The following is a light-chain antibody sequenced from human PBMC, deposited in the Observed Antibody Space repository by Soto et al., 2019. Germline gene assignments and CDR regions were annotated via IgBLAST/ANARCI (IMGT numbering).Light chain of an antibody. CDR3: LQDYNYPLT. CDR1: QDIRNE. J-gene: IGKJ2*01. V-gene: IGKV1-6*01. Sequence: AIQMTQSPSSLSASVGDRVTITCRASQDIRNELGWYQQKSGTAPKLLIYGASNLQSGVPSRFSGSGSGTDFTLTISSVQPEDFATYYCLQDYNYPLTFGQGTNLEI. CDR2: GAS.